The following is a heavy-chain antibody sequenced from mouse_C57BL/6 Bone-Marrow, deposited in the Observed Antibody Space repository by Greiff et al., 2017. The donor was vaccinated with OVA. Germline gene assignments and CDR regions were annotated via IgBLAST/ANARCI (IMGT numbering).Heavy chain of an antibody. CDR1: GYTFTSYW. Sequence: QVHVKQPGTELVKPGASVKLSCKASGYTFTSYWMHWVKQRPGQGLEWIGNINPSNGGTNYNEKFKSKATLTVDKSSSTAYMQLSSLTSEDSAVYYCARRIYYYGSSYGYFDVWGTGTTVTVSS. CDR2: INPSNGGT. V-gene: IGHV1-53*01. J-gene: IGHJ1*03. CDR3: ARRIYYYGSSYGYFDV. D-gene: IGHD1-1*01.